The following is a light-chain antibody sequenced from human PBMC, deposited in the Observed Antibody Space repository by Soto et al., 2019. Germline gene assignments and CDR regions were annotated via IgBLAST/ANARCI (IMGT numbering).Light chain of an antibody. J-gene: IGKJ5*01. CDR3: QQSYTTPIT. Sequence: DIQMTQSPSSLSATVGDRVTITCRASQSISRYLHWYQQKPGKAPKLLVYAASSFESGVPSRFSGSGSGTDFTLTISSLQPEDFATYYWQQSYTTPITFGQGTRLEIK. CDR2: AAS. V-gene: IGKV1-39*01. CDR1: QSISRY.